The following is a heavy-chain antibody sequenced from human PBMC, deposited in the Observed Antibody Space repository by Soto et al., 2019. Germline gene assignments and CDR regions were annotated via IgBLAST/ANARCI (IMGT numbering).Heavy chain of an antibody. CDR3: ARDGVTTFISSGWYFGTRYYYYMDV. Sequence: GGSLRLSCAASGFTFSSYSMNWVRQAPGKGLEWVSSISSSSSYIYYADSVKGRFTISRDNAKNSLYLQMNSLRAEDTAVYYCARDGVTTFISSGWYFGTRYYYYMDVWGKGTTVTVSS. CDR2: ISSSSSYI. V-gene: IGHV3-21*01. CDR1: GFTFSSYS. J-gene: IGHJ6*03. D-gene: IGHD6-19*01.